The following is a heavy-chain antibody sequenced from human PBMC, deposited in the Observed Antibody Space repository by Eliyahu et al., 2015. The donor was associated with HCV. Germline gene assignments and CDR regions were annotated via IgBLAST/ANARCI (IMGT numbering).Heavy chain of an antibody. CDR1: GFTFSTYA. J-gene: IGHJ4*02. V-gene: IGHV3-23*01. Sequence: EVQLLESGGGLVQPGGSLRLSCAASGFTFSTYAMSWVRQAPGKGLECVSVISGRGGSTYYANSVRGRFTISKDTSKNTLYMQMNSLRAEDTAVYYCAKGSGAFDSWGQGTLVTVSS. CDR3: AKGSGAFDS. CDR2: ISGRGGST. D-gene: IGHD7-27*01.